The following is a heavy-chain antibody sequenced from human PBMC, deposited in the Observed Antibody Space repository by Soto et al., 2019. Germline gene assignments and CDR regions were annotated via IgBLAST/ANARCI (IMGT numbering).Heavy chain of an antibody. D-gene: IGHD3-22*01. CDR2: LYYGRSA. CDR1: GDSISSYY. CDR3: ALRSMAVVPEY. V-gene: IGHV4-59*01. J-gene: IGHJ4*02. Sequence: QVQLQESGPGLVKPSVTLSLTCAVSGDSISSYYCMWIRQPPGKGLESIGYLYYGRSANYHPSLKSQVTLSVNTSTNQCSLTLSSITAADTAVYYCALRSMAVVPEYWGQGTLVTVSS.